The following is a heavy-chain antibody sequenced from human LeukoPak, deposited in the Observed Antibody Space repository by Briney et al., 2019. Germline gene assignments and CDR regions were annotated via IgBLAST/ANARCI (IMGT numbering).Heavy chain of an antibody. J-gene: IGHJ5*02. V-gene: IGHV3-30*02. CDR2: IRYDGSNK. CDR1: GFTVSSNY. CDR3: AKYDRGVA. Sequence: GGSLRLSCAASGFTVSSNYMSWVRQAPGKGLEWVAFIRYDGSNKYYADSVKGRFTISRDNSKNTLYPQMNSLRAEDTAVYYCAKYDRGVALGQGTLVTVSS. D-gene: IGHD3-10*02.